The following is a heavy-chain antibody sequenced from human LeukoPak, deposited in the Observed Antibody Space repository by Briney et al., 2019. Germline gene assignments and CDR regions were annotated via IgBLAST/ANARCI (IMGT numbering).Heavy chain of an antibody. V-gene: IGHV3-15*01. J-gene: IGHJ5*02. D-gene: IGHD3-3*01. CDR1: GFTFSNAW. CDR3: TPSDDDSQGFDP. CDR2: IKSKTDGGTT. Sequence: GGSLRLSCAASGFTFSNAWMSWVRQAPGKGLEWVGRIKSKTDGGTTDYAAPVKGRFTILRDDSKNTLYLQMNSLKTEDTAVYYCTPSDDDSQGFDPWGQGTLVTVSS.